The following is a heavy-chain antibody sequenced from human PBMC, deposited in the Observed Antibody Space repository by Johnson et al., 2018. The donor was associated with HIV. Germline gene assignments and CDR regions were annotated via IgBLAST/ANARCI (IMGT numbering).Heavy chain of an antibody. V-gene: IGHV3-30-3*01. D-gene: IGHD6-6*01. Sequence: HVQLVESGGGVVQPGRSLRLSCAASGFTFSSNPMYWVRQAPGKGLEWVAVMSYDGSNKYYADSVKGRFTISRDNSKNTLYLQMNSRRPEDTAVYYCARDSSNSFRFGMYAFDIWGQVTMVTVSS. J-gene: IGHJ3*02. CDR2: MSYDGSNK. CDR3: ARDSSNSFRFGMYAFDI. CDR1: GFTFSSNP.